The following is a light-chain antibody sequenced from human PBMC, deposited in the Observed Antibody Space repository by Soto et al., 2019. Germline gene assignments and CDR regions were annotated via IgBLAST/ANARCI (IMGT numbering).Light chain of an antibody. V-gene: IGLV1-51*02. CDR3: GTWDSSLSAGV. J-gene: IGLJ3*02. CDR1: SSNIGNNY. CDR2: ENN. Sequence: QSVLTQPPSVSAAPGQKVTISCSGSSSNIGNNYVSWYQQLPGTAPKLLIYENNKRPSGIPDRFSGSKSGTSATLGITGLQTGDEADYYCGTWDSSLSAGVFGGGTQRPS.